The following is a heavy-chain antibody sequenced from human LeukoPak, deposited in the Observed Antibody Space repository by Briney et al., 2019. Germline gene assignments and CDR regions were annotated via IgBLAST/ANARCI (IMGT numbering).Heavy chain of an antibody. CDR2: ISGSGGST. V-gene: IGHV3-23*01. CDR3: AIDILTGYYPTNPYYYYMDV. D-gene: IGHD3-9*01. Sequence: PGGSLRLSCAASGFTFSSYAMSWVRQAPGKGLEWVSAISGSGGSTYYADSVKGRFTISRDNPKNTLYLQMNSLRAEDTAVYYCAIDILTGYYPTNPYYYYMDVWGKGTTVTVSS. J-gene: IGHJ6*03. CDR1: GFTFSSYA.